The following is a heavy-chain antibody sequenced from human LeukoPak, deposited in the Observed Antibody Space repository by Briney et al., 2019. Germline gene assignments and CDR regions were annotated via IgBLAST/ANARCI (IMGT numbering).Heavy chain of an antibody. J-gene: IGHJ5*02. Sequence: GGSLRLSCAASGFTFSSYEMNWVRQAPGKGLEWVSYISSSGSTIYYADSVKGRFTISRDNAKNSLYLQMNSLRAEDTAVYYCARGGSSYYNWLDPWGQGTLVTVSS. CDR2: ISSSGSTI. CDR3: ARGGSSYYNWLDP. V-gene: IGHV3-48*03. D-gene: IGHD6-13*01. CDR1: GFTFSSYE.